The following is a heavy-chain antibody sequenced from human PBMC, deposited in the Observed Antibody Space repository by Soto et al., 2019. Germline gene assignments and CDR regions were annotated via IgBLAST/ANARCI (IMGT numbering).Heavy chain of an antibody. CDR1: GDSISGYY. V-gene: IGHV4-59*08. Sequence: PSETLSLTCTVSGDSISGYYWSWIRQPPGKGLDWIGYIYYSGSTNYNPSLKSRLTISVDTSKNQFSLKLASVTAADTAVYYCARSDGPYWDQGTLATV. J-gene: IGHJ1*01. CDR2: IYYSGST. CDR3: ARSDGPY.